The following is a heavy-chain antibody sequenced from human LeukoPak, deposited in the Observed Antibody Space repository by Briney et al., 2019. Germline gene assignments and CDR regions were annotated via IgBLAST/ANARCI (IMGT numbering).Heavy chain of an antibody. J-gene: IGHJ4*02. Sequence: GGSLRLSCAASGFTFSSYEMNWVRQAPGKGLEWVSAITDGGGSTYYADSVKGRFTISRDNSKNTLYLQMNSLRAEDTALYYCAKRVPYSSSSVYFDHWGQGTLVTVSS. D-gene: IGHD6-6*01. CDR2: ITDGGGST. CDR3: AKRVPYSSSSVYFDH. V-gene: IGHV3-23*01. CDR1: GFTFSSYE.